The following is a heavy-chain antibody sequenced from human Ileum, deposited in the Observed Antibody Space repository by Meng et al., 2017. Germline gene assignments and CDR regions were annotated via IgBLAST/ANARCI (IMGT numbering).Heavy chain of an antibody. D-gene: IGHD2-2*01. J-gene: IGHJ4*02. Sequence: GGSLRLSCAASGFTFSSYSMNWVRQAPGKGLEWVSSISSSSSYIYYADSVKGRFTISRDNAKNSLYLQMNSLRAEDTAVYYCARDCSSTSCQVSLDYWGQGTLVTVSS. V-gene: IGHV3-21*01. CDR1: GFTFSSYS. CDR2: ISSSSSYI. CDR3: ARDCSSTSCQVSLDY.